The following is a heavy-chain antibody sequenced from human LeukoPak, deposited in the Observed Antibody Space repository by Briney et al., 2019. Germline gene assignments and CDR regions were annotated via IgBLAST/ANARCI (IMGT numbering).Heavy chain of an antibody. CDR3: AKGYKGNDARTPSFDY. CDR1: GFTFSDYD. D-gene: IGHD5-12*01. Sequence: GSLRLSCAASGFTFSDYDMNWFRQAPGKGLEWISYFNFSGRGMNYAGSLQGRFSISRDNTEKSLFLQMSSLTVADTAVYYCAKGYKGNDARTPSFDYWGQGALVTVSS. V-gene: IGHV3-48*03. J-gene: IGHJ4*02. CDR2: FNFSGRGM.